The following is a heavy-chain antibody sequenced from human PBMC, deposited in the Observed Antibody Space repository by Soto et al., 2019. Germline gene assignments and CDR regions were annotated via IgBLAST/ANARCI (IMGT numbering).Heavy chain of an antibody. Sequence: PSETLSLTSTVSGGSISSYYGSWIRQPPGKGLEWIGYIYSSGSTNYNPSLKSRVTISVDTSKNQFSLKLSSVTAADTAVYYCARSLSRAYNWFDPWGQGTLVTVSS. D-gene: IGHD2-2*01. CDR1: GGSISSYY. CDR2: IYSSGST. CDR3: ARSLSRAYNWFDP. V-gene: IGHV4-59*01. J-gene: IGHJ5*02.